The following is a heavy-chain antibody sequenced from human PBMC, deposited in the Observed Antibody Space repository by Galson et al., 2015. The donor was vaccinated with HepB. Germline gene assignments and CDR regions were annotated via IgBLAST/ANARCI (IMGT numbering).Heavy chain of an antibody. CDR2: INIAGTT. D-gene: IGHD2-15*01. CDR3: ARDKGCSGGSCYTFDD. V-gene: IGHV3-66*01. CDR1: GFTVTDKY. Sequence: SLRLSCAASGFTVTDKYMTWVRQAPGKGLEWVSLINIAGTTQYADSVKGRFTISRDSSKNTLYLQMNSLRVEDTAVYYCARDKGCSGGSCYTFDDWGQGTQVTVSS. J-gene: IGHJ4*02.